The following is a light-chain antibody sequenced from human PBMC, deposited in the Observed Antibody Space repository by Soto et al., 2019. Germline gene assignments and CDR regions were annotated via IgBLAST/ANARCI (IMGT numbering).Light chain of an antibody. J-gene: IGLJ2*01. CDR2: GNN. Sequence: QSVLTQPPSVSGAPRQRVTISCSGSSSNIGSNSVNWYQQLPGTAPKVVIYGNNQRPSGVPDRFSGSKSGTSASLAISGLQSDDEADYYCAAWDDSVKGVLFGGGTKLTVL. CDR1: SSNIGSNS. V-gene: IGLV1-44*01. CDR3: AAWDDSVKGVL.